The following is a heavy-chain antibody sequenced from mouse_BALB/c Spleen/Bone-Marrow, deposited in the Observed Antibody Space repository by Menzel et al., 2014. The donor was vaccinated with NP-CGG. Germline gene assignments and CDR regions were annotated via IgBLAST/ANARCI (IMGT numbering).Heavy chain of an antibody. D-gene: IGHD2-1*01. Sequence: EVKLVESGGGLVQPGGSLRLSCEASGFTSIDYYMTWVRQPPGKALEWLGFIRNRANGYTTEHSASVKGRFTISRDISQSIFYLQMNTLRAEDSATYYCARETGYAYGNFAMDYWGQGTSVTVSS. CDR1: GFTSIDYY. J-gene: IGHJ4*01. CDR3: ARETGYAYGNFAMDY. V-gene: IGHV7-3*02. CDR2: IRNRANGYTT.